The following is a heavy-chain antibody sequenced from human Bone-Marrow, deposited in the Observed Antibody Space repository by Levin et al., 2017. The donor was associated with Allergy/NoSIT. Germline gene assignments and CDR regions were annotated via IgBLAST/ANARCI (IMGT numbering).Heavy chain of an antibody. D-gene: IGHD3/OR15-3a*01. J-gene: IGHJ3*02. CDR1: GFTFSTSA. V-gene: IGHV3-23*01. CDR3: AKVRRGLDAFDI. CDR2: ITQSGGDT. Sequence: SGGSLRLSCAASGFTFSTSAMSGVRQAPGKGLEWVSSITQSGGDTYYAASVKGRFTISRDNSNNTLYLHMNGLRAEDTALYYCAKVRRGLDAFDIWGQGTMVTVSS.